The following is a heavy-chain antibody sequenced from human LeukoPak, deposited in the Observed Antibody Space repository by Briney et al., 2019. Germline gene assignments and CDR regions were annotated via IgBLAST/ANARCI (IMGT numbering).Heavy chain of an antibody. Sequence: SETLSLTCTVSGGSISSYYWSWIRQPPGKGLEWIGYIYYSGSTNYNPSLKSRVTISVDTSKNQFSLKLSSVTAADTAVYYCAERYSSGWYDYWGQGTLVTVSS. J-gene: IGHJ4*02. V-gene: IGHV4-59*08. CDR3: AERYSSGWYDY. CDR2: IYYSGST. D-gene: IGHD6-19*01. CDR1: GGSISSYY.